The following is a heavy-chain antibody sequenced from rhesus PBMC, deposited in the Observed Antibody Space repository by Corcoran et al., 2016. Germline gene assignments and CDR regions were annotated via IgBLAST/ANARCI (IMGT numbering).Heavy chain of an antibody. D-gene: IGHD4-23*01. CDR3: ARDAVTTDNSLDV. CDR2: ISYTGGST. J-gene: IGHJ5-2*02. V-gene: IGHV3S18*01. Sequence: EVQLVESGGGLAKRGGSLRLSCAASGFSFSDCYRYWFRQAPGQGLEWVAGISYTGGSTYYADSVKGRFTISRENAKNALYLQMDSLRAEDTAVYYCARDAVTTDNSLDVWGRGVLVTVSS. CDR1: GFSFSDCY.